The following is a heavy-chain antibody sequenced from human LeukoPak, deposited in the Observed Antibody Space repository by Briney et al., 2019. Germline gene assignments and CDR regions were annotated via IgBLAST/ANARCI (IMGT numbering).Heavy chain of an antibody. D-gene: IGHD6-6*01. V-gene: IGHV1-69*06. CDR1: GYTFTGYY. CDR2: IIPIFGTA. Sequence: ASVKVSCKASGYTFTGYYMHWVRQAPGQGLEWMGGIIPIFGTANYAQKFRGRVTITADKSTRTAYMELSSLRSEDTAVYYCARTPYSSSSVYDFDCWGQGTLVTVSS. J-gene: IGHJ4*02. CDR3: ARTPYSSSSVYDFDC.